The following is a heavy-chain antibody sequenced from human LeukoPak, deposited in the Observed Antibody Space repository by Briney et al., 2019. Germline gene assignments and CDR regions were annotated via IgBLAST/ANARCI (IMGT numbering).Heavy chain of an antibody. J-gene: IGHJ4*02. Sequence: GGSLRLSCAASGFTFSSNAMSWVRQAPGMGLEWVSSISGSGASTYYADSVKGRFTIYRDNSKNTLYLQMNSLRAEDTAIYYCAKDVGSSITARRAFDYWGQGSLVTVSS. D-gene: IGHD6-6*01. CDR1: GFTFSSNA. V-gene: IGHV3-23*01. CDR2: ISGSGAST. CDR3: AKDVGSSITARRAFDY.